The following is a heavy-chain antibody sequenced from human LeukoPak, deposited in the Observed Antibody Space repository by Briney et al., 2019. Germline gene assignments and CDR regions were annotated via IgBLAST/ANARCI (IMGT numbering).Heavy chain of an antibody. CDR3: ARDGDYYDSSGYPKMGAFDI. CDR1: GGSISSSNW. J-gene: IGHJ3*02. Sequence: SETLSLTCAVSGGSISSSNWWSWVRQPPGKGLEWIGEIYHSGSTNYNPSLKSRVTILVDKSKNQFSLKLSSVTAADTAVYYCARDGDYYDSSGYPKMGAFDIWGQGTMVTVSS. V-gene: IGHV4-4*02. CDR2: IYHSGST. D-gene: IGHD3-22*01.